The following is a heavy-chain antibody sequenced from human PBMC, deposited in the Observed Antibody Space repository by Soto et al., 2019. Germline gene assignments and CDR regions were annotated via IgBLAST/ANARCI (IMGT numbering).Heavy chain of an antibody. CDR1: GFTFSSYG. D-gene: IGHD7-27*01. CDR3: ARGLSLGALGPYYGMDV. Sequence: PGGSLRLSCAASGFTFSSYGMHWVRQAPGKGLEWVAVIWYDGSNKYYADSVKGRFTISRDNSKNTLYLQMNSLRAEDTAVYYCARGLSLGALGPYYGMDVWGQGTTVTVSS. CDR2: IWYDGSNK. J-gene: IGHJ6*02. V-gene: IGHV3-33*01.